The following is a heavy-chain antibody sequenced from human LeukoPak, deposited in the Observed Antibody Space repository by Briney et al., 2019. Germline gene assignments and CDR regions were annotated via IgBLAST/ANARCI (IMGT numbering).Heavy chain of an antibody. CDR1: GFTFSDYA. Sequence: GGSLRLSCEASGFTFSDYAMSWVRQALGKGLKWVSVISGSGGSTYNADSVKGRFTISRDNSKNILYLQMNSLRAEDTAVYYCAKSVEYAVTTNPYLDFWGQGALVTVSS. J-gene: IGHJ4*02. V-gene: IGHV3-23*01. CDR2: ISGSGGST. D-gene: IGHD4-17*01. CDR3: AKSVEYAVTTNPYLDF.